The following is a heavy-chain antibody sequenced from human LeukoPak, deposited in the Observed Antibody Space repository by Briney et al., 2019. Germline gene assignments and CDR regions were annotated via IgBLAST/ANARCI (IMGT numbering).Heavy chain of an antibody. CDR2: INPNSGGT. J-gene: IGHJ1*01. CDR3: AREFVAVAGTRYFQH. D-gene: IGHD6-19*01. V-gene: IGHV1-2*02. CDR1: GYTFTGYY. Sequence: GASVKVSCKASGYTFTGYYMHWVRPAPGQGLEWMGWINPNSGGTNYAQKFQGRVTMTRDTSISTAYMELSRLRSDDTAVYYCAREFVAVAGTRYFQHWGQGTLVTVSS.